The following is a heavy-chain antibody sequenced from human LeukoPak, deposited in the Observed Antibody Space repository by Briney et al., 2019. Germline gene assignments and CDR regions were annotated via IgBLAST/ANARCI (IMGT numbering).Heavy chain of an antibody. Sequence: GGSLRLSCAASGFTFRSYSMNWVRQAPGRGLEWLSYISSGSRTIYYADSGKGRFTISRDNAKNSLYFQMNSLRVDDTAVYYCARESITGDRDFDYWGQGTLITVSS. J-gene: IGHJ4*02. V-gene: IGHV3-48*01. CDR2: ISSGSRTI. CDR3: ARESITGDRDFDY. CDR1: GFTFRSYS. D-gene: IGHD7-27*01.